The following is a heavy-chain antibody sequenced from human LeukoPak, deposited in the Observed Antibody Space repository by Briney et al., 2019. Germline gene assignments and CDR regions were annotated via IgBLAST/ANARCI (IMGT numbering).Heavy chain of an antibody. V-gene: IGHV3-30*18. CDR3: AKSHLIAAAD. J-gene: IGHJ4*02. Sequence: AGGSLRLSCAASGFTFSSYGMHWVRQAPGKGLEWVAVISYDGSNKYYADSVKGRFTISRDNSKNTLYLQMNSLRAEDTAVYYCAKSHLIAAADWGQGTLVTVSS. D-gene: IGHD6-13*01. CDR1: GFTFSSYG. CDR2: ISYDGSNK.